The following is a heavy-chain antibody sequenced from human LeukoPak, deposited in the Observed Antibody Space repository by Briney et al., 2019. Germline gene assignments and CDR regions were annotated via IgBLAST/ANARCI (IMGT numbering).Heavy chain of an antibody. CDR1: GGSISSYY. V-gene: IGHV4-59*01. CDR3: ARDPYCSGGSCYGMDV. CDR2: IYYSGST. Sequence: PSETPSLTCTVSGGSISSYYWSWIRQPPGKGLEWIGYIYYSGSTNYNPSLKSRVTISVDSSKNQFSLKLSSVTAADTAVYYCARDPYCSGGSCYGMDVWGQGTTVTVSS. D-gene: IGHD2-15*01. J-gene: IGHJ6*02.